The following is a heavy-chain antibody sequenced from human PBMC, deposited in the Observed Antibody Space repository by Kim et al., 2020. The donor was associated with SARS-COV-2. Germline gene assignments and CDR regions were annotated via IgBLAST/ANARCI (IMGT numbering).Heavy chain of an antibody. CDR3: ARDRRGYPFDD. CDR2: GRP. D-gene: IGHD5-12*01. V-gene: IGHV4-30-2*05. J-gene: IGHJ4*02. Sequence: GRPYYHPSLKSRVTISVDTSKNQFSLKLSSVTAADTAVYYCARDRRGYPFDDWGQGTLVTVSS.